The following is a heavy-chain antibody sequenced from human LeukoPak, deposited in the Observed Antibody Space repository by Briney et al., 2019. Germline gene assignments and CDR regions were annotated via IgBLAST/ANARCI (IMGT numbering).Heavy chain of an antibody. J-gene: IGHJ3*02. D-gene: IGHD3-9*01. CDR1: GFTFSNAW. Sequence: GGSLRLSCAASGFTFSNAWMSWVRQAPGKGLEWVGRIKSKTDGGTTDYAAPVKGRFIISRDDSKNTLYLQMNSLKTEDTAVYYCTTHAEYYDILTGYQYIAPDAFDIWGQGTMVTVSS. CDR3: TTHAEYYDILTGYQYIAPDAFDI. CDR2: IKSKTDGGTT. V-gene: IGHV3-15*01.